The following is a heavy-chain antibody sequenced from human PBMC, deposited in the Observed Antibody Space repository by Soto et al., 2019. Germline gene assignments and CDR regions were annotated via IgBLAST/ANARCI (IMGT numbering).Heavy chain of an antibody. Sequence: QLQLQESGPGLVKPSETLSLTCTVSGGSISSSSYYWGWIRQPPGKGLEWIGSIYYSGSTYYNPSLKSRVTRSVDTSKNQFSLKLSSVTAADTAVYYCARKNAAESYYYYGMDVWGQGTTVTVSS. CDR3: ARKNAAESYYYYGMDV. CDR1: GGSISSSSYY. CDR2: IYYSGST. D-gene: IGHD6-13*01. V-gene: IGHV4-39*01. J-gene: IGHJ6*02.